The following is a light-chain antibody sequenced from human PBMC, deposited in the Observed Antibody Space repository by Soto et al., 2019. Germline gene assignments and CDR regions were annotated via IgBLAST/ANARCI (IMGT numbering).Light chain of an antibody. CDR1: SSDVGGYNY. Sequence: QSALTQPAPVSGSPGQSITISCTGTSSDVGGYNYVSWYQQHPGKAPKLMIYEVSNRPSGVSNRFSGSKSGNTASLTISGLQAEDEADYYCSSYTSSSIDVFGTGTKVTVL. V-gene: IGLV2-14*01. CDR2: EVS. CDR3: SSYTSSSIDV. J-gene: IGLJ1*01.